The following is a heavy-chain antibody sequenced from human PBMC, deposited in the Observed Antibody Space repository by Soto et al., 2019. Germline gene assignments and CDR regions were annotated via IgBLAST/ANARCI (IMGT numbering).Heavy chain of an antibody. CDR3: ARRSIFTWSAAFDI. V-gene: IGHV1-46*01. D-gene: IGHD3-3*01. CDR2: INPSGCIT. Sequence: QVELVQSGAEVKKPGASVKVSCKAAGYTFTSYYMHWVRQAPGQGLEWMGFINPSGCITTYAQKVQAGVTTTTDTSTSTVYMELRTLKSEDTAVYYCARRSIFTWSAAFDIWGQGTMVTVSA. J-gene: IGHJ3*02. CDR1: GYTFTSYY.